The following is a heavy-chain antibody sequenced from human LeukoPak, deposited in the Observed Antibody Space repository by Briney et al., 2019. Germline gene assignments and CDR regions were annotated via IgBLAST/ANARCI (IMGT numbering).Heavy chain of an antibody. CDR1: GGTFSSYA. J-gene: IGHJ4*02. CDR2: IIPIFGTA. CDR3: AKDLGVVRGYYFDY. V-gene: IGHV1-69*01. Sequence: SVKVSCKASGGTFSSYAISWVRQAPGQGLEWMGGIIPIFGTANYAQKFQGRVTITADESTSTAYMELSSLRSEDTAVYYCAKDLGVVRGYYFDYWGQGTLVTVSS. D-gene: IGHD3-22*01.